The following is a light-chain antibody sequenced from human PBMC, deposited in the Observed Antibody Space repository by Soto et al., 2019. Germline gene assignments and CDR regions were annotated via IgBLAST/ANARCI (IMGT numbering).Light chain of an antibody. V-gene: IGLV2-14*01. CDR1: SSDVGGYNY. CDR3: SSYTGSSTQA. Sequence: QSVLTQPASVSGSPGQSITISCTGTSSDVGGYNYVSWYQQHPGKAPKLLICEVTNRPSGVSNRFSGSKSGNTASLTISGLQAEDEADYYCSSYTGSSTQAFGTGTKLTVL. CDR2: EVT. J-gene: IGLJ1*01.